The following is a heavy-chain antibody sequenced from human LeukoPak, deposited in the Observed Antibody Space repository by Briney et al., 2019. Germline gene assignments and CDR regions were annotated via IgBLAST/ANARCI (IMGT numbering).Heavy chain of an antibody. V-gene: IGHV3-23*01. Sequence: PGGSLRLSCAASGFTFSSYAMSWVRQAPGKGLEWVSAISGSGGSTYYADSVKGRFTISRDNSKNTLYLQMNSLRAEDTAVYYCAKSSYYVSSGYYREYYFDYWGQGTLVTVSS. D-gene: IGHD3-22*01. J-gene: IGHJ4*02. CDR1: GFTFSSYA. CDR2: ISGSGGST. CDR3: AKSSYYVSSGYYREYYFDY.